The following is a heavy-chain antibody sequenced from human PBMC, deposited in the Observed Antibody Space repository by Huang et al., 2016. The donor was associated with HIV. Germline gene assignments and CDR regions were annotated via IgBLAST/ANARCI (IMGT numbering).Heavy chain of an antibody. Sequence: QVQLVQSGGEVMQPGASVRVSCKASGYDFGSYGMSWVRQAPGQGLEWLGWIGSDGRDTSSAQKFQGRVTMTTDTSTTTTYMELRSLRSDDTAMYYCARDPYYSNRWKRNDASFLWGQGTMITVSS. D-gene: IGHD4-4*01. CDR1: GYDFGSYG. CDR2: IGSDGRDT. V-gene: IGHV1-18*01. J-gene: IGHJ3*01. CDR3: ARDPYYSNRWKRNDASFL.